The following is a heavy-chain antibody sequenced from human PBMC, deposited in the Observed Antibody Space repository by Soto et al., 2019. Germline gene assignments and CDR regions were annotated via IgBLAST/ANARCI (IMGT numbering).Heavy chain of an antibody. J-gene: IGHJ4*02. CDR2: INHSGST. V-gene: IGHV4-34*01. CDR3: AREDGQQLVPGY. CDR1: GGSFSGYY. Sequence: PSETLSLTCAVYGGSFSGYYWSWIRQPPGKGLEWIGEINHSGSTNYNPSLKSRVTISVDTSKNQFSLKLSSVTAADTAVYYCAREDGQQLVPGYWGQGTLVTVSS. D-gene: IGHD6-13*01.